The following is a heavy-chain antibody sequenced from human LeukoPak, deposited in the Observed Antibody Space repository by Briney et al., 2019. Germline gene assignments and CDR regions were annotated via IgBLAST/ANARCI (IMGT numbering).Heavy chain of an antibody. CDR2: ISSSGSTI. D-gene: IGHD2-2*01. CDR3: ARCFAQYQRQNNWFDP. J-gene: IGHJ5*02. CDR1: GFTFSSYE. Sequence: GGSLRLSCAASGFTFSSYEMNWVRQAPGKGLEWVSYISSSGSTIYYADSVKGRFTISRDNAKNSLYLQMNSLRAEDTAVYYCARCFAQYQRQNNWFDPWGQGTLVTVSS. V-gene: IGHV3-48*03.